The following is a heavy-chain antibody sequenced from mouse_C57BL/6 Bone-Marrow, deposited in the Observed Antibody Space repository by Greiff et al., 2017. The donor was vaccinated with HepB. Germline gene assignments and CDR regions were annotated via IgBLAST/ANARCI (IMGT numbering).Heavy chain of an antibody. CDR3: ARSPYDPTGYFDV. V-gene: IGHV1-52*01. CDR2: IDPSDSET. D-gene: IGHD2-3*01. Sequence: QVQLQQPGAELVRPGSSVKLSCKASGYTFTSYWMHWVKQRPIQGLEWIGNIDPSDSETNYNQKFKDKATLTVDKSSSTAYMQLSSLTSEDSAVYYCARSPYDPTGYFDVWGTGTTVTVSS. J-gene: IGHJ1*03. CDR1: GYTFTSYW.